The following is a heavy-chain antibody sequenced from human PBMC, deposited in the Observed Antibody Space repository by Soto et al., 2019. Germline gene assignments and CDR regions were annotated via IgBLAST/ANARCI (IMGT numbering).Heavy chain of an antibody. CDR1: GFTFSSYG. V-gene: IGHV3-33*01. D-gene: IGHD2-15*01. J-gene: IGHJ4*02. CDR2: IWYDGSNQ. CDR3: ARGRLSVVAATAFDY. Sequence: QVQLVESGGGVVQPERSLRLSCAASGFTFSSYGMHWVRQAPGKGLEWVAVIWYDGSNQYYADSVKGRLTISRDNSKNTLNLQMNSLRAEDTAVYYCARGRLSVVAATAFDYWGQGTLVTVSS.